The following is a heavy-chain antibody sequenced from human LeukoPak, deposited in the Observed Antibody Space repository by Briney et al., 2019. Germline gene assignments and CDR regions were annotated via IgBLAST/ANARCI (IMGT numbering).Heavy chain of an antibody. V-gene: IGHV3-7*05. J-gene: IGHJ4*02. Sequence: GGSLRLSCAASGLTFSSYWMSWVRQAPGKGLEWVANIKEDGSEKYYVDSVKGRFTISRDNAKNSLYLQMNSLRAEDTAVYYCARDTGIVVVGYYFDYWGQGTLVTVSS. D-gene: IGHD2-15*01. CDR2: IKEDGSEK. CDR1: GLTFSSYW. CDR3: ARDTGIVVVGYYFDY.